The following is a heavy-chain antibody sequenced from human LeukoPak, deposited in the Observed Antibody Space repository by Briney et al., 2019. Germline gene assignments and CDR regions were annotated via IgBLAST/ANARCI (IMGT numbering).Heavy chain of an antibody. Sequence: PGGSLRLSCAASGFTFSSYSMNWVRQAPGKGLEGVSSISSSSSYIYYADSVKGRFTISRDNAKNSLYLQMNSLRAEDTAVYYCARVSPARILGYCSGGSCYSFDYWGQGTLVTVSS. CDR1: GFTFSSYS. J-gene: IGHJ4*02. CDR3: ARVSPARILGYCSGGSCYSFDY. V-gene: IGHV3-21*01. CDR2: ISSSSSYI. D-gene: IGHD2-15*01.